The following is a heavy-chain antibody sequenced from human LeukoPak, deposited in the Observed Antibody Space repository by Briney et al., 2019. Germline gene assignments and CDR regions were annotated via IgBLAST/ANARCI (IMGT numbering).Heavy chain of an antibody. Sequence: GGSVTHSCAASGFTFSSYWMHWVRQAPGKGLVWVSRIHPDGSSTTYADSVKGRFTISRDNAKNTLYLQMNSLRAEDTAVYYCARERADGFDYWGQGTMVTVSS. CDR2: IHPDGSST. D-gene: IGHD5-24*01. CDR1: GFTFSSYW. V-gene: IGHV3-74*01. CDR3: ARERADGFDY. J-gene: IGHJ4*02.